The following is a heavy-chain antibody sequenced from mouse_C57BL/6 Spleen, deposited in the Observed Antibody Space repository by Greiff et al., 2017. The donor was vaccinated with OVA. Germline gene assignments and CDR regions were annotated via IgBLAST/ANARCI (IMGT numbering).Heavy chain of an antibody. J-gene: IGHJ1*03. D-gene: IGHD1-1*01. CDR2: IDPETGGT. V-gene: IGHV1-15*01. Sequence: QVQLQQSGAELVRPGASVTLSCKASGYTFTDYEMHWVKQTPVHGLEWIGAIDPETGGTAYNQKFKGKAILTADKSSSTAYMELRSLTSEDSAVYYCTKGYGSSYVRTWYFDVWGTGTTVTVSS. CDR1: GYTFTDYE. CDR3: TKGYGSSYVRTWYFDV.